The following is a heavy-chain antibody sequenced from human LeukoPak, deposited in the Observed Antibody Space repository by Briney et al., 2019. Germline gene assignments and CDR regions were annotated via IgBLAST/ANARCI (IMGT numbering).Heavy chain of an antibody. D-gene: IGHD3-3*01. CDR3: ARADFGVEDAFDI. CDR2: IYYSGST. J-gene: IGHJ3*02. CDR1: GGSISSGDYY. Sequence: SETLSLTCTVSGGSISSGDYYWSWIRQPPGKGLEWVGYIYYSGSTNYNPSLKSRVTISVDTSKNQFSLKLSSVTAADTAVYYCARADFGVEDAFDIWGQGTMVTVSS. V-gene: IGHV4-61*08.